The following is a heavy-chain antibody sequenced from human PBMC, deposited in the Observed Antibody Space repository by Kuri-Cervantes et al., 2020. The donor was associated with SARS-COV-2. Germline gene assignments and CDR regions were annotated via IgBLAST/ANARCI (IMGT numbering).Heavy chain of an antibody. CDR1: GFTFSSYW. Sequence: VTLSLTCAASGFTFSSYWMHWVRQAPGKGLVWVSRINSDGSSTSYVDSVRGRFTISRDNAKNTLYLQMNSLRAEDTAVYYCVRGYDILTGHVWGQGAMVTVSS. J-gene: IGHJ3*01. V-gene: IGHV3-74*01. CDR3: VRGYDILTGHV. CDR2: INSDGSST. D-gene: IGHD3-9*01.